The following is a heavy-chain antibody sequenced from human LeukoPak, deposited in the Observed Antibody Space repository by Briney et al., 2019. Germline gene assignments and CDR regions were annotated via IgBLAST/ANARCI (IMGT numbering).Heavy chain of an antibody. V-gene: IGHV1-18*04. CDR3: ARDVDYYGSGSNWFDP. CDR1: GYTFTSYG. CDR2: ISAYNGNT. Sequence: GASVKVSCKASGYTFTSYGISWVRQAPGQGLEWMGWISAYNGNTNYAQKLQGRVTMTTDTSTSTAYMELRSLRSDDTAVYYCARDVDYYGSGSNWFDPWGQGTLATVSS. D-gene: IGHD3-10*01. J-gene: IGHJ5*02.